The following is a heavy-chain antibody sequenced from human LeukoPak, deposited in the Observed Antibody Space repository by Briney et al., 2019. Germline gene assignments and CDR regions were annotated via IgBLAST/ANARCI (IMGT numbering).Heavy chain of an antibody. D-gene: IGHD2-2*01. CDR2: ISSSSTI. V-gene: IGHV3-48*01. CDR1: GFTFSSYS. J-gene: IGHJ6*03. CDR3: ARLNCSSTSCYYYMDV. Sequence: GGSLRLSCAASGFTFSSYSMNWVRQAPGKGLEWVSYISSSSTIYYADSVKGRFTISRDNAKNSLYLQMNSLRAEDTAVYYCARLNCSSTSCYYYMDVWGKGTTVTVSS.